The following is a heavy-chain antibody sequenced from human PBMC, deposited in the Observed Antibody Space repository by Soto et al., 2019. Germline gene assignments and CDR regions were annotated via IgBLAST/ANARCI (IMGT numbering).Heavy chain of an antibody. CDR2: IKHSGST. Sequence: SETLSLTFAVYGVSFSGYYCSWSRQPPGKGLEWIGEIKHSGSTNYNPSLKSRVTISADTSKNQFSLKLSSVTAEDKAVYYCVRGKPTDYWGQGTLVTVSS. CDR1: GVSFSGYY. CDR3: VRGKPTDY. J-gene: IGHJ4*02. V-gene: IGHV4-34*01.